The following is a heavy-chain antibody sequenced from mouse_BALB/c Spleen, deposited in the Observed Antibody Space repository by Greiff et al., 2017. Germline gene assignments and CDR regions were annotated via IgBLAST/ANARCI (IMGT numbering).Heavy chain of an antibody. CDR1: GYAFSSYW. CDR3: VKTGDYDFDY. V-gene: IGHV1-80*01. Sequence: QVQLQQSGAELVRPGSSVKISCKASGYAFSSYWLNWVKQRPGQGLEWIGQIYPGDGDTNYNGKFKGKATLTADKSSSTAYMQLSSLTSEDSAVYFCVKTGDYDFDYWGQGTTLTVSS. J-gene: IGHJ2*01. D-gene: IGHD2-4*01. CDR2: IYPGDGDT.